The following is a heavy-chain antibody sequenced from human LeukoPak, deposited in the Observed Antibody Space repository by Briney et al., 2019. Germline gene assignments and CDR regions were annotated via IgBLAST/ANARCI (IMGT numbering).Heavy chain of an antibody. V-gene: IGHV3-33*01. CDR2: IWYDGSNK. CDR3: ARRAPKYYFDY. J-gene: IGHJ4*02. CDR1: GFTFSSYG. Sequence: GGSLRLSCAASGFTFSSYGMHWVRQAPGKGLEWVAVIWYDGSNKYYADSVKGRFTISRDNSKNTLYLQMNSLRAEDTAVYYCARRAPKYYFDYWGQGTLVTVS.